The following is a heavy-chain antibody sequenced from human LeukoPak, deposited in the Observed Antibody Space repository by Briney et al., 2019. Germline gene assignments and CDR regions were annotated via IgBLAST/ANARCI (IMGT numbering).Heavy chain of an antibody. CDR1: GGSISSSSYY. Sequence: SETLSLTCTVSGGSISSSSYYWGWIRQPPGKGLEWIGSIYYSGSTYYNPSLKSRVTISVDTSKNQFSLKLSSVTAADTAVYYCARSHRSGSYYYYYYMDVWGKGTTVTVSS. D-gene: IGHD3-10*01. V-gene: IGHV4-39*07. J-gene: IGHJ6*03. CDR2: IYYSGST. CDR3: ARSHRSGSYYYYYYMDV.